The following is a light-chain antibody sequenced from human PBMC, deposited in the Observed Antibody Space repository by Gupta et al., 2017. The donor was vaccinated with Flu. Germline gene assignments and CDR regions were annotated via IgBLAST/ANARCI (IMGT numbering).Light chain of an antibody. CDR3: QVWDSSSAHPVV. V-gene: IGLV3-21*02. CDR2: DDT. CDR1: NIGTKS. Sequence: GNNIGTKSVHWYQQRPGQAPVLVVYDDTDRPSGIPARFSGSNSGNTATLTIVRVEAGDEADYYCQVWDSSSAHPVVFGRGTNLAVL. J-gene: IGLJ2*01.